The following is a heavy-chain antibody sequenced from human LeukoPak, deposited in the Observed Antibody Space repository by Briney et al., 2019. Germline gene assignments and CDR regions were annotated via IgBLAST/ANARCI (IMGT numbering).Heavy chain of an antibody. CDR2: IGGSGTST. J-gene: IGHJ4*02. Sequence: GGSLRLSCAASEFTFSSYAMSWVRQAPGKGLEWVSIIGGSGTSTYYADSVKGRFTISRDNSKNTLYLQMNSLRAEDTAVYYCAKDVGMDTAMTYWGQGTLVTVSS. V-gene: IGHV3-23*01. D-gene: IGHD5-18*01. CDR1: EFTFSSYA. CDR3: AKDVGMDTAMTY.